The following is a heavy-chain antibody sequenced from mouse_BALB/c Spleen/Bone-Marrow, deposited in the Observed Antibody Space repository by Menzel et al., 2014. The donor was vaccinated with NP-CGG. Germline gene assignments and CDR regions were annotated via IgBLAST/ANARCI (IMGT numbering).Heavy chain of an antibody. V-gene: IGHV1-20*02. D-gene: IGHD1-1*01. CDR3: ARVTTDWYFDV. CDR2: INPYNGDS. J-gene: IGHJ1*01. Sequence: DVHLVESGPELVKPGASVKISCKASGYSFTGYFMNWVIQSHGKSLEWIGRINPYNGDSFYNQKFKGKATLTVDKSSSTARMELRSLASEDSAVYYCARVTTDWYFDVWGAGTTVTVSS. CDR1: GYSFTGYF.